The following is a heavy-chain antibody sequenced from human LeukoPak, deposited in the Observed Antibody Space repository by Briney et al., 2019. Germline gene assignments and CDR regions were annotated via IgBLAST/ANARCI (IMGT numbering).Heavy chain of an antibody. D-gene: IGHD6-13*01. J-gene: IGHJ4*02. CDR1: GFTFSSYG. Sequence: PGGSLRLSCAASGFTFSSYGMHWVRQAPGKGLEWVAFIRYDGSNKYYADSVKGRLTISRDNSKNTLYLQMNSLRAEDTAVYYCANEYSSSWYDLAWGQGTLVTVSS. V-gene: IGHV3-30*02. CDR3: ANEYSSSWYDLA. CDR2: IRYDGSNK.